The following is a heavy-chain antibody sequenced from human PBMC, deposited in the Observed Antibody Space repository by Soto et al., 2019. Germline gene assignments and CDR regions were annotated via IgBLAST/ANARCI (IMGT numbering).Heavy chain of an antibody. V-gene: IGHV3-33*01. CDR2: TWCDGSNK. D-gene: IGHD2-15*01. CDR3: AIGGFTVDT. J-gene: IGHJ5*02. Sequence: QVQLVESGGGVVQPGRSLRLSCAASGLTFSNYGMHWVRQAPGKGLEWVAVTWCDGSNKYYADTVKGRFTISRDNAKNTLYLQMNSLRADDTAVYYCAIGGFTVDTWGQGTLVPVSS. CDR1: GLTFSNYG.